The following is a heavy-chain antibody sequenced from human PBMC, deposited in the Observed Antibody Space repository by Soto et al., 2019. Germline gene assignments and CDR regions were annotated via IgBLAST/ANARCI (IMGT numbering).Heavy chain of an antibody. Sequence: PSETLSLTCTFSGGSISSGGYYWSWVRQAPGKGLEWVSVIYSGGNTYYADSVKGRFTISRDNSKNTLYLQMNSLRAEDTAVYYCATLTKYYILTGYYPCWGQGTLVTVS. V-gene: IGHV3-66*01. CDR1: GGSISSGGYY. D-gene: IGHD3-9*01. CDR2: IYSGGNT. J-gene: IGHJ4*02. CDR3: ATLTKYYILTGYYPC.